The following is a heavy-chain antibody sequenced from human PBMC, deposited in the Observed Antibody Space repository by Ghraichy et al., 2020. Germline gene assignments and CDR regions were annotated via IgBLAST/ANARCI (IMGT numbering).Heavy chain of an antibody. V-gene: IGHV4-39*01. Sequence: SETLSLTCTVSGGSISSSSYYWGWIRQPPGKGLEWIGSIYYSGSTYYNPSLKSRVTISVDTSKNQFSLKLSSVTAADTAVYYCARRVDDSSGYYGDNWFDPWGQGTLVTVSS. CDR3: ARRVDDSSGYYGDNWFDP. CDR1: GGSISSSSYY. J-gene: IGHJ5*02. D-gene: IGHD3-22*01. CDR2: IYYSGST.